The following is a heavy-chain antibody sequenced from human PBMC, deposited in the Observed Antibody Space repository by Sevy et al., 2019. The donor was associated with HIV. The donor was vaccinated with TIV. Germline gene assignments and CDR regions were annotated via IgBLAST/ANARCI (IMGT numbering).Heavy chain of an antibody. CDR2: IYYSGST. Sequence: SETLSLTCTVSGGSISSSSYYWGWIRQPPGKGLEWIGSIYYSGSTYYNPSLKSRVTISVDTSKNQFSLKLSSLTAADTAVYYCARLGKRYSSSWYSIFDYWGQGTLVTVSS. CDR1: GGSISSSSYY. CDR3: ARLGKRYSSSWYSIFDY. J-gene: IGHJ4*02. D-gene: IGHD6-13*01. V-gene: IGHV4-39*01.